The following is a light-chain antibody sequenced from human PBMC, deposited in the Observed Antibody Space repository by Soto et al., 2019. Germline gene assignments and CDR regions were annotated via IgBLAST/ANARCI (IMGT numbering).Light chain of an antibody. V-gene: IGKV3-20*01. CDR2: GAL. Sequence: EIVLTQSPGTLSLSPGERVTLSCRASQSVGSSRLAWYQQKPGQTPRLLIYGALKRATGIPDRFSGSGSGTDFTLTISRMEPEDFAVYCCQQYGSSPRTFGQGTKVDIK. J-gene: IGKJ1*01. CDR3: QQYGSSPRT. CDR1: QSVGSSR.